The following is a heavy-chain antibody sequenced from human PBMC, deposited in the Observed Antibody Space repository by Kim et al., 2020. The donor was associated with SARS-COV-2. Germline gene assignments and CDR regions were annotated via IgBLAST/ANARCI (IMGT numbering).Heavy chain of an antibody. D-gene: IGHD2-8*02. Sequence: SETLSLTCTFYGGSFSDNYYNWIRQPPGKGLEWLVDLHLRLPHNSKPAVQRVCTSSLDTSKNQFSLKLSSVTAADTALYYCTRGILAPRLQFWGQGALVT. CDR1: GGSFSDNY. V-gene: IGHV4-34*01. CDR3: TRGILAPRLQF. CDR2: LHLRLPH. J-gene: IGHJ4*02.